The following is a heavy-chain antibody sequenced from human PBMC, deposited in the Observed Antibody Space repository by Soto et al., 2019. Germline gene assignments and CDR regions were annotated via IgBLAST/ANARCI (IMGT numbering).Heavy chain of an antibody. D-gene: IGHD6-13*01. CDR3: ARDFVGAAAKGLYY. CDR2: IWYDGSNK. J-gene: IGHJ4*02. V-gene: IGHV3-33*01. Sequence: QVQLVESGGGVVQPGRSLRLSCAASGFTFSSYGMHWVRQAPGKGLEWVAVIWYDGSNKYYADSVKGRFTISRDNSKNTLYLQMNSLRAEDTAVYYCARDFVGAAAKGLYYWGQGTLVTVSS. CDR1: GFTFSSYG.